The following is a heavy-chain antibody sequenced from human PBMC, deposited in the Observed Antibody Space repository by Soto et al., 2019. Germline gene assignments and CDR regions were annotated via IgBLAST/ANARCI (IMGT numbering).Heavy chain of an antibody. CDR1: GYTFTSDD. D-gene: IGHD3-10*01. V-gene: IGHV1-8*01. J-gene: IGHJ3*02. CDR2: MNPNSGNT. Sequence: VASVKVACKASGYTFTSDDSNWVRQATGQGLEWMGWMNPNSGNTGYAQKFQGRVTMTRNTSISTAYMELSSLRSEDTAVYHCARSYVSLWFGELHPGAFDIWGQGTMVTVSS. CDR3: ARSYVSLWFGELHPGAFDI.